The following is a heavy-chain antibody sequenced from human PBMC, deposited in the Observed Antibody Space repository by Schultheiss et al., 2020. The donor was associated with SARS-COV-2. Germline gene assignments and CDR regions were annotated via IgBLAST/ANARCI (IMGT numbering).Heavy chain of an antibody. CDR1: GGSISSGDYY. Sequence: SETLSLTCTVSGGSISSGDYYWSWIRQPPGKGLEWIGYIYYSGSTYYNPSLKSRVTISVDTSKNQFSLKLSSVTAADTAVYYCARGVGGTRYYYYGMDVWGQGTTVTVSS. CDR2: IYYSGST. J-gene: IGHJ6*02. D-gene: IGHD3-3*01. V-gene: IGHV4-30-4*01. CDR3: ARGVGGTRYYYYGMDV.